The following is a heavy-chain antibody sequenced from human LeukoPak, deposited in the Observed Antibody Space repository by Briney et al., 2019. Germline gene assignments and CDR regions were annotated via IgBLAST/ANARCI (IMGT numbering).Heavy chain of an antibody. CDR3: AKDSGYSDYYMDV. CDR1: GFTFSSYG. V-gene: IGHV3-30*02. Sequence: GGSLRLSCAASGFTFSSYGMHWVRQAPGKGLEWVAFIRYDGSDKYYADSVKGRVTISRDNSKNTLYLQMNSLRAEDTAVYYCAKDSGYSDYYMDVWGKGTTFIVSS. J-gene: IGHJ6*03. CDR2: IRYDGSDK. D-gene: IGHD5-18*01.